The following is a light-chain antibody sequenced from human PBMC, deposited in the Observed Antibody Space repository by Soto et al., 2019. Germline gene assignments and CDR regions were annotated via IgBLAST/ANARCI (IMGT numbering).Light chain of an antibody. V-gene: IGLV2-14*01. CDR3: SSYSISTAYL. CDR1: SSDVGGYDY. J-gene: IGLJ1*01. Sequence: QSALTQPASVSGSPGQSITISCTGTSSDVGGYDYVSWYQLHPGKAPKLMVFEVNNRRSGVSYRFSGSKSGNTASLTISGLQAEDEADYFCSSYSISTAYLFGTGTKLTVL. CDR2: EVN.